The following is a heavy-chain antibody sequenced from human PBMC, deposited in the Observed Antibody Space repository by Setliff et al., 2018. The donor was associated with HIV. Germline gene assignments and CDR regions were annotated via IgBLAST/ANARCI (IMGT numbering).Heavy chain of an antibody. CDR2: VDWAGDVT. CDR1: GFTFNNFA. Sequence: QPGGSLRLSCEGSGFTFNNFAMHWVRQSPGKGLEWVAGVDWAGDVTAYGDFAKGRCTISRDNVKNSLYLQMHSLTTEDTASYFCVKDGSATGRYSSYMDVWGKGTTVTVSS. J-gene: IGHJ6*03. D-gene: IGHD3-9*01. CDR3: VKDGSATGRYSSYMDV. V-gene: IGHV3-9*01.